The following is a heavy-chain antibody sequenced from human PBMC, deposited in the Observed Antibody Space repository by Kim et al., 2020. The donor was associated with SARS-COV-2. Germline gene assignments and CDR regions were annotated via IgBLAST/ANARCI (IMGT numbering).Heavy chain of an antibody. Sequence: NYARQLQGRVTMTTDTSTSTSYMGLRSLRSDDTAVYYCARDDGQWLQDYWGQGTLVTVSS. D-gene: IGHD6-19*01. V-gene: IGHV1-18*01. J-gene: IGHJ4*02. CDR3: ARDDGQWLQDY.